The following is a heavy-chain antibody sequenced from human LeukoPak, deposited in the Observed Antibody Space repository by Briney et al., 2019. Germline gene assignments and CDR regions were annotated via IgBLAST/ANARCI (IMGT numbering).Heavy chain of an antibody. J-gene: IGHJ4*02. Sequence: GASVKVSCKASGYAFIRYPIIWVRQAPGQGLEWMGWISTYNGDTTYAQKFQGRVSMTTDTSTGTASMELRSLRSDDTAVYYCARERDTVLAPYFDYWGQGTLVTVSP. D-gene: IGHD3-3*01. CDR2: ISTYNGDT. V-gene: IGHV1-18*01. CDR3: ARERDTVLAPYFDY. CDR1: GYAFIRYP.